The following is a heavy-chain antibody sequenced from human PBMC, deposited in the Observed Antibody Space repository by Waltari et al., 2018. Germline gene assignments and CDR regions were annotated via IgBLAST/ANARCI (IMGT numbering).Heavy chain of an antibody. Sequence: EVQLVESGGGLVQPGGSLRLSCTASGFTVRSNFMSWVRQAPGKGLEWVSVIYIGGSGYYADSVKSRFTISRDNSKNTVYLQMNSLRAEDTAVYYCARDTSGTKGAFDYWGQGTLVTVSS. V-gene: IGHV3-66*01. CDR1: GFTVRSNF. CDR3: ARDTSGTKGAFDY. CDR2: IYIGGSG. J-gene: IGHJ4*02. D-gene: IGHD3-10*01.